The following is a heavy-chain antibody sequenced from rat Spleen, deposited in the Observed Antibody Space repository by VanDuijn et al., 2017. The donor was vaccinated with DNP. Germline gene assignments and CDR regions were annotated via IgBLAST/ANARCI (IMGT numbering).Heavy chain of an antibody. Sequence: EVQLVESGGGLVQPRGSMKLSCSASGFIFSNYYMAWVRQAPTKGLEWVASSSSGGDNTHYRDSVKDRFTISRDNAKSTLYLQMDSLRSEETATYHCARHGGTGSSWYFDLWGPGAMVTVSS. CDR1: GFIFSNYY. CDR2: SSSGGDNT. J-gene: IGHJ1*01. CDR3: ARHGGTGSSWYFDL. D-gene: IGHD5-1*01. V-gene: IGHV5S11*01.